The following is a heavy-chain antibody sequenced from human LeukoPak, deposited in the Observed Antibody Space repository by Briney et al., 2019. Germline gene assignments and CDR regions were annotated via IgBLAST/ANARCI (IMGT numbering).Heavy chain of an antibody. CDR3: VVAPLRWNKDY. V-gene: IGHV4-4*07. D-gene: IGHD1/OR15-1a*01. CDR2: LYSSGRENA. Sequence: SETLALTCTISGGSIRYYYWNWIRQPAGKGLEWIGRLYSSGRENANYNPSLKSRVTMSVDTSKNHSSLKLTSVTAADTAVYYCVVAPLRWNKDYWCQGTMVTVSS. CDR1: GGSIRYYY. J-gene: IGHJ4*02.